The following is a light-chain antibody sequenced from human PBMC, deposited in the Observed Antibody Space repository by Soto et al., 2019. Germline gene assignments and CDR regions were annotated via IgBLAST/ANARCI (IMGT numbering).Light chain of an antibody. J-gene: IGKJ1*01. CDR2: LGS. CDR1: QSLLHSNGYNY. Sequence: DIVMTQSPLSLPVTPGEPASISCRSSQSLLHSNGYNYLDWYLQKPGQSPQLLIYLGSYRASGVRDRFSGSGSGTDFTLKISRVEAEDVGVYYCMQALQTRTFGQGTKV. V-gene: IGKV2-28*01. CDR3: MQALQTRT.